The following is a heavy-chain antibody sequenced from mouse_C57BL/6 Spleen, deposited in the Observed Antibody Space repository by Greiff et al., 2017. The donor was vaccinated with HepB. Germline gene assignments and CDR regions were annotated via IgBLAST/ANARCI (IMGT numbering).Heavy chain of an antibody. CDR1: GYTFTDYH. J-gene: IGHJ2*01. CDR3: ARDDYEGVYYFDY. Sequence: VHVKQSGPELVKPGASVKMSCKASGYTFTDYHMHWVKQSHGKSLEWIGYINPNNGGTSYNQKFKGKATLTVTKSSSTAYMELRSLTSEDSAVYYCARDDYEGVYYFDYWGQGTTLTVSS. D-gene: IGHD2-4*01. CDR2: INPNNGGT. V-gene: IGHV1-22*01.